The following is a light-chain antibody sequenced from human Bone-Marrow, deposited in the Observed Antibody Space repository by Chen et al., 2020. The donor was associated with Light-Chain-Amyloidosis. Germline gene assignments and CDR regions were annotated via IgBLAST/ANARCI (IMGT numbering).Light chain of an antibody. CDR2: DSS. CDR3: QQYDKLPLT. CDR1: QDITNY. Sequence: DAQLTQSPSPLSASVGDRVTITCQASQDITNYLNWYQQKPERAPKLLIFDSSNMAGGVPSRFSGSGSGSTFSLTISSLEPEDVATYFCQQYDKLPLTFGGGTKVEIK. V-gene: IGKV1-33*01. J-gene: IGKJ4*01.